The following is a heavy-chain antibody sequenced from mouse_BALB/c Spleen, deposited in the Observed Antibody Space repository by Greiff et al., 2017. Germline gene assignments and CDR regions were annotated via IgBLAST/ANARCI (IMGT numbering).Heavy chain of an antibody. J-gene: IGHJ4*01. CDR3: ARRLHAMDD. V-gene: IGHV5-12-2*01. CDR1: GFTFSSYT. Sequence: EVKLVESGGGLVQPGGSLKLSCAASGFTFSSYTVSWVRQTPEKRLEWVAYISNGGGSTYYPDTVKGRFTISRDNAKNTLYLQMSSLKSEDTAMYYCARRLHAMDDWGQGTSVTVSS. CDR2: ISNGGGST. D-gene: IGHD1-2*01.